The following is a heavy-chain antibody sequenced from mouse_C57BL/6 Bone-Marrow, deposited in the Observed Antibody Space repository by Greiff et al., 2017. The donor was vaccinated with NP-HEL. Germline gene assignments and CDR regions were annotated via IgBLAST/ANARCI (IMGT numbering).Heavy chain of an antibody. CDR3: ARSYYSNGFAY. CDR1: GYTFTDYY. D-gene: IGHD2-5*01. J-gene: IGHJ3*01. CDR2: INPNNGGT. Sequence: EVQLQQSGPELVEISCKASGYTFTDYYMNWVKQSHGKSLEWIGDINPNNGGTSYNQKFKGKATLTVDKSSSTAYMELRSLTSEDSAVYYCARSYYSNGFAYWGQGTLVTVSA. V-gene: IGHV1-26*01.